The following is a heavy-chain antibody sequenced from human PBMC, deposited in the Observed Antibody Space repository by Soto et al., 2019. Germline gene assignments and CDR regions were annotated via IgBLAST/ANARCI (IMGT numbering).Heavy chain of an antibody. D-gene: IGHD3-22*01. CDR3: AKTLSYYDSSPVDV. CDR1: GGTFSTYA. V-gene: IGHV1-69*01. Sequence: QVQLVQSGAEVKKPGSSVKVSCKASGGTFSTYAISWVRQAPGQGPEWMGGIVPMYGSTDYARKFQARGTITADRSTSTAYMELTSLRSDDTAVYYCAKTLSYYDSSPVDVWGQGTTVSVSS. J-gene: IGHJ6*02. CDR2: IVPMYGST.